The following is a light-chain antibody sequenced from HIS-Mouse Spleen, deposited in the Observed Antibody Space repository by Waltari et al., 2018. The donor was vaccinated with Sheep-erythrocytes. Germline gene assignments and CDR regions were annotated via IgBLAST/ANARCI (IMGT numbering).Light chain of an antibody. CDR2: AAS. V-gene: IGKV1-17*03. Sequence: DIQMTQSPSAMSASVGDRVTITCRARQGISNYLACFQQKPGTVPKRLIYAASSLQSGVPSRFSGSGSGAEFTLTISSLQPEDFATYYCLQHNSYPRTFGQGTKVEIK. CDR1: QGISNY. J-gene: IGKJ1*01. CDR3: LQHNSYPRT.